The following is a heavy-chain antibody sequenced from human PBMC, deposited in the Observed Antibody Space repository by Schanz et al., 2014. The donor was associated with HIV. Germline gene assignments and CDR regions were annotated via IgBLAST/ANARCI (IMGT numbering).Heavy chain of an antibody. CDR3: ARDSPVAAGTLDY. J-gene: IGHJ4*02. CDR1: GVTFNGYA. D-gene: IGHD6-13*01. Sequence: QVQLVQSGAEVKKPGSSVKVSCKASGVTFNGYAISWVRQAPGQGLEWMGGIIPVVGTEDYAQKFQGRVSMTADPSTNTAYMEMRGLRFEDTAVYYCARDSPVAAGTLDYWGQGTLVTVSS. V-gene: IGHV1-69*01. CDR2: IIPVVGTE.